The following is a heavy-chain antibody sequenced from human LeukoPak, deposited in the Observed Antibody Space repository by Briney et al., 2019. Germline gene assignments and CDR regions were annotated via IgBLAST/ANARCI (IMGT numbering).Heavy chain of an antibody. CDR1: GGSISSYY. V-gene: IGHV4-59*12. CDR3: ASSEYSSSSNNY. J-gene: IGHJ4*02. D-gene: IGHD6-6*01. CDR2: IYYSGST. Sequence: KPSETLSLTCTVSGGSISSYYWSWIRQPPGKGLEWIGYIYYSGSTNYNPSLKSRVTISVDTSKNQFSLKLSSVTAADTAVYYCASSEYSSSSNNYWGQGTLVTVSS.